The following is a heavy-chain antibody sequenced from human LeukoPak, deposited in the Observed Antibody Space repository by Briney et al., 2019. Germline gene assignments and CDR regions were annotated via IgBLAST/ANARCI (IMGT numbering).Heavy chain of an antibody. CDR1: GFTFSSYW. Sequence: GGSLRLSCAASGFTFSSYWMHWVRQAPGKGLVWVSHINNDGSSTSYADSVKGRFTISRDNAKNTLYLQMSSLRAEDTAVYYCARYYYDRSAYLDYWGQGTLVTVSS. CDR2: INNDGSST. CDR3: ARYYYDRSAYLDY. V-gene: IGHV3-74*01. D-gene: IGHD3-22*01. J-gene: IGHJ4*02.